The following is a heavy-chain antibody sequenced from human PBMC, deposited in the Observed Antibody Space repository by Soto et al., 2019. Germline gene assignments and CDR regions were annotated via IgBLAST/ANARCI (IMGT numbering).Heavy chain of an antibody. Sequence: SETLSLTCTVSGGSLSSYYWSWIRQPPGKGLEWIGYIYYSGSTNYNPSLKSRVTISVDTSKNQFSLKLSSVTAADTAVYYCARHAYSGSSYNWFDPWGQGTLVTVSS. CDR3: ARHAYSGSSYNWFDP. CDR1: GGSLSSYY. D-gene: IGHD3-10*01. CDR2: IYYSGST. J-gene: IGHJ5*02. V-gene: IGHV4-59*01.